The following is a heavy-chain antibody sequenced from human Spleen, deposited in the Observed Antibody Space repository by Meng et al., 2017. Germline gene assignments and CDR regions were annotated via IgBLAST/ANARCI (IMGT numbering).Heavy chain of an antibody. CDR3: ARAWHRVGATSYFDY. V-gene: IGHV1-46*01. D-gene: IGHD1-26*01. J-gene: IGHJ4*02. CDR2: INPSGGST. CDR1: GYTFTSYY. Sequence: ASVKVSCKASGYTFTSYYMHWVRQAPGQGLEWMGIINPSGGSTSYAQKFQGRVTMTRDTSASTAYMELSSLRSEDTAVYYCARAWHRVGATSYFDYWGQGTLVTVSS.